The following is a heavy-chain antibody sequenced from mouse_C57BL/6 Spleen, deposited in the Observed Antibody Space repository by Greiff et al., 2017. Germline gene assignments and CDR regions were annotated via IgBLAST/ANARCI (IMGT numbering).Heavy chain of an antibody. CDR3: ARAAWFAY. CDR1: GYTFTSYW. V-gene: IGHV1-62-3*01. J-gene: IGHJ3*01. Sequence: QVQLKQPGAELVKPGASVKLSCKASGYTFTSYWMHWVKQRPGRGLEWIGRIDPNSGGTKYNEKFKGKATLTVDTSSSTAYMELHSLTSEDSAVYFCARAAWFAYWGQGTLVTVSA. CDR2: IDPNSGGT.